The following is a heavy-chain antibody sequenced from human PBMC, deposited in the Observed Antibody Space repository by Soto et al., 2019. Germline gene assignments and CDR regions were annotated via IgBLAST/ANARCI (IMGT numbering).Heavy chain of an antibody. CDR2: IYYSEST. V-gene: IGHV4-61*01. J-gene: IGHJ4*02. CDR3: ARAYVYSDY. Sequence: SETLSLTCTVSGGSVSSGSHYWTWIRQPPGKGLEWIGYIYYSESTNYNPSLKSRVTISADTSKNQFSLKLSSVTAADTAVYYCARAYVYSDYWGQGVLVTVSS. CDR1: GGSVSSGSHY. D-gene: IGHD3-16*01.